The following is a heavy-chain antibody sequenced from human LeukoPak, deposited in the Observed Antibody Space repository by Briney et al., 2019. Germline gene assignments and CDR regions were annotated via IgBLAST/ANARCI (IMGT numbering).Heavy chain of an antibody. J-gene: IGHJ5*02. CDR2: IKQDGSEK. CDR3: ARAKYCSSTSCSRYNWFDP. Sequence: QPGGSLRLSCAASGFTFSSYWMSWVRQAPGKGLGWVANIKQDGSEKYYVDSVKGRFTISRDNAKNSLYLQMNSLRAEDTAVYYCARAKYCSSTSCSRYNWFDPWGQGTLVTVSS. CDR1: GFTFSSYW. D-gene: IGHD2-2*01. V-gene: IGHV3-7*01.